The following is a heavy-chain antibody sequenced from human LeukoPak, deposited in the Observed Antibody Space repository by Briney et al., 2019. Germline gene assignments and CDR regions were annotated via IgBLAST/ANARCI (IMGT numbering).Heavy chain of an antibody. D-gene: IGHD1-1*01. CDR1: GYTFTGYY. CDR3: ARDSGETGDAYFDY. J-gene: IGHJ4*02. Sequence: VASVKVSCKASGYTFTGYYMHWVRQAPGQGLEWMGWINPNSGGTNYAQKFQGRVTMTRDTSISTAYMELSRLRSDDTAVYYCARDSGETGDAYFDYWGQGTLVTVSS. CDR2: INPNSGGT. V-gene: IGHV1-2*02.